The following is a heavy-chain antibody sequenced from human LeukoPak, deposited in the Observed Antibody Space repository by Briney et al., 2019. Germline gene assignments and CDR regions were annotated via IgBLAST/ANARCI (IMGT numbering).Heavy chain of an antibody. CDR1: GFTFSSYG. V-gene: IGHV3-33*01. Sequence: QAGGSLRLSCAASGFTFSSYGMHWVRQAPGKGLEWVAVIWYDGSNKYYADSVKGRFTISRDNSKNTLYLQMNSLRAEDTAVYYCARGRPYYGSDLDYWGQGTLVTVSS. D-gene: IGHD3-10*01. CDR2: IWYDGSNK. J-gene: IGHJ4*02. CDR3: ARGRPYYGSDLDY.